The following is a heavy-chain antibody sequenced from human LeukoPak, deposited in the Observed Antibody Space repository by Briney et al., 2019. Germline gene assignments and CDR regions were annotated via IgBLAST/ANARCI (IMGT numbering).Heavy chain of an antibody. D-gene: IGHD3-22*01. CDR1: GFTFSDYA. CDR2: ISGGSSGST. J-gene: IGHJ5*02. V-gene: IGHV3-23*01. CDR3: ARAYGSSGYFQLPIDL. Sequence: GGSLRLSCAASGFTFSDYAMSWVRQAPGKGLEWLSVISGGSSGSTYYADSVTGRFTVSRDNSKNTVDLQMNNLRVEDTALYYCARAYGSSGYFQLPIDLWGQGTLVTVSS.